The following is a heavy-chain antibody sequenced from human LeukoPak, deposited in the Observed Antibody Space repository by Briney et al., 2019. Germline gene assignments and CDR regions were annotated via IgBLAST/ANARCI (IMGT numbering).Heavy chain of an antibody. CDR3: ARDRLVQQWPLIDY. CDR2: TNAGNGNT. Sequence: RASVKVSCKASGYTFTSYAMHWVRQAPGQRLEWMGWTNAGNGNTKYSQKFQGRVTITRDTSASTAYMELSSLRSGDTAVYYCARDRLVQQWPLIDYWGQGTLVTVSS. D-gene: IGHD6-19*01. CDR1: GYTFTSYA. J-gene: IGHJ4*02. V-gene: IGHV1-3*01.